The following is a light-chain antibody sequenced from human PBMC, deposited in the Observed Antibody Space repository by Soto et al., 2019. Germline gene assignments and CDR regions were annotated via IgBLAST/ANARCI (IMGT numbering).Light chain of an antibody. Sequence: QSVLTQPPSVSGAPGQRVTISCTGSSSNIGAGFAVHWYQQLPGTAPKLIIFENTDRPSGVPDRFSGSKSGTSASLAITWLQAEDEADYYCHSYDSSLSGWVFGGGTQLTVL. CDR2: ENT. CDR3: HSYDSSLSGWV. V-gene: IGLV1-40*01. CDR1: SSNIGAGFA. J-gene: IGLJ3*02.